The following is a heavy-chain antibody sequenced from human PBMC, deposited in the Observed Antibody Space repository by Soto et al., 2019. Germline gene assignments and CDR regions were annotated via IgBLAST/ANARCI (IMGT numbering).Heavy chain of an antibody. V-gene: IGHV5-51*01. CDR3: ARLRITGTNTTRSGMDV. Sequence: GESLKISCKGSGYSFTSYWIGWVRQMPGKGLEWMGIIYPGDSDTRYSPSFQGQVTISADKSISTAYLQWSSLKASDTAMYYCARLRITGTNTTRSGMDVWGQGTTVTVSS. CDR1: GYSFTSYW. J-gene: IGHJ6*02. D-gene: IGHD1-7*01. CDR2: IYPGDSDT.